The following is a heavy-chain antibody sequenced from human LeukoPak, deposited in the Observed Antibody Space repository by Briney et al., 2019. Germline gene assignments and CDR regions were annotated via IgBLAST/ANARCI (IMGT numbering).Heavy chain of an antibody. CDR2: INHSGST. D-gene: IGHD4-17*01. CDR1: GGSFSGYY. CDR3: ARDRTDYGDYGNWFDP. V-gene: IGHV4-34*01. J-gene: IGHJ5*02. Sequence: PSETLSLTCAVYGGSFSGYYWSWIRQPPGKWLEWIGEINHSGSTNYNPSLKSRVTISVDTSKNQFSLKLSSVTAADTAVYYCARDRTDYGDYGNWFDPWGQGTLVTVSS.